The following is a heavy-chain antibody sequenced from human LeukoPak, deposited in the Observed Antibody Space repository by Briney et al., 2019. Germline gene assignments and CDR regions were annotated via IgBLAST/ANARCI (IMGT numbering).Heavy chain of an antibody. J-gene: IGHJ6*02. CDR1: EFSFNNYA. CDR2: IWYDGANT. CDR3: AKVSGGGLYYDGMDV. V-gene: IGHV3-33*03. Sequence: GGSLRLSCAASEFSFNNYAMSWVRQAPGKGLEWVAIIWYDGANTHYVDSVKGRFTISRDNSKNTLYLQMNSLRAEDTAVYYCAKVSGGGLYYDGMDVWGQGTTVTVSS. D-gene: IGHD1-14*01.